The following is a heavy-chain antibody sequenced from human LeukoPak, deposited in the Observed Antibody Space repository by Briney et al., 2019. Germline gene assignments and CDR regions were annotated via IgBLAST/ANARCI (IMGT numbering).Heavy chain of an antibody. V-gene: IGHV1-2*02. CDR3: ARDNYANYDSSGYDY. CDR2: INPNSGGT. Sequence: GASVKVSCKASGYTFTGYYMHWVRQAPGQGLEWMGWINPNSGGTNYAQKFQGRVTMTRDTSISTAYMELSRLRSDDTAVYYCARDNYANYDSSGYDYWGQGTLVTASS. J-gene: IGHJ4*02. CDR1: GYTFTGYY. D-gene: IGHD3-22*01.